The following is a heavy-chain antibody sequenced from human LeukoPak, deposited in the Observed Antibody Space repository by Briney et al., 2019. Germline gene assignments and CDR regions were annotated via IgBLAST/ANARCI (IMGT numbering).Heavy chain of an antibody. J-gene: IGHJ4*02. V-gene: IGHV3-9*03. D-gene: IGHD3-22*01. CDR3: AKAGDSSGYYGFDY. CDR2: IIWNSGSI. CDR1: GFTFDDYA. Sequence: GGSLRLSCAASGFTFDDYAMHWVRQAPGKGLEWVSGIIWNSGSIGYADSVKGRFTISRDNAKNSLYLQMNGLRAEDMALYYCAKAGDSSGYYGFDYWGQGTLVTVSS.